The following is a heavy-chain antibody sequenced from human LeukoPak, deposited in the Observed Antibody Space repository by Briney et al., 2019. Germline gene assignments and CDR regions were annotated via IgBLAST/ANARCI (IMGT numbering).Heavy chain of an antibody. CDR3: AREHSSSSGKVFDY. CDR1: GYTFPGYY. D-gene: IGHD6-6*01. J-gene: IGHJ4*02. CDR2: INPNSGGT. V-gene: IGHV1-2*02. Sequence: AASVKVSCKASGYTFPGYYMHWVRQAPGQGLEWMGWINPNSGGTNYAQKFQGRVTMTRDTSISIAYMELSRLRSDDTAVYYCAREHSSSSGKVFDYWGQGTLVTVSS.